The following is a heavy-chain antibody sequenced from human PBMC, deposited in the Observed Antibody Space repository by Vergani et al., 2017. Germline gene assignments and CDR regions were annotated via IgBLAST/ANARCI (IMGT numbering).Heavy chain of an antibody. CDR3: ARVGLSSIDY. J-gene: IGHJ4*02. V-gene: IGHV4-34*01. D-gene: IGHD3-16*02. Sequence: QVQLQESGPGLVKPSETLSLTCTVSGGSISSYYWSWIRQPPGKGLEWIGEINHSGSTNYNPSLKSRVTISVDTSKNQFSLKLSSVTAADTAVYYCARVGLSSIDYWGQGTLVTVSS. CDR2: INHSGST. CDR1: GGSISSYY.